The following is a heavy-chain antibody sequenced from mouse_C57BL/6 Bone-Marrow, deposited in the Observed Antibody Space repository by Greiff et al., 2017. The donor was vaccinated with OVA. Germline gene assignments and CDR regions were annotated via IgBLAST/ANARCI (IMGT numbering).Heavy chain of an antibody. CDR1: GYTFTSYW. CDR3: ARFGVYSNYVDYFDY. CDR2: IYPSDSET. J-gene: IGHJ2*01. V-gene: IGHV1-61*01. D-gene: IGHD2-5*01. Sequence: QVQLQQPGAELVRPGSSVKLSCKASGYTFTSYWMDWVKQRPGQGLEWIGNIYPSDSETHYNQKFKDKATLTVDKSSSTAYMQLSSLTSEDSAVYYCARFGVYSNYVDYFDYWGQGTTLTVSS.